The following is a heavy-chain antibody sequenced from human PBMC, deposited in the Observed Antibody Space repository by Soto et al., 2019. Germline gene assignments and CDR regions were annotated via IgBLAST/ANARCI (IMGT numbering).Heavy chain of an antibody. CDR2: MNPNSGNT. CDR3: AREYSSGWAKD. Sequence: QVQLVQSGAEVKKPGASVKVYCKASGYTFTSYDINWVRQATGQGLEWMGCMNPNSGNTGYAQQFQGRVTMTRNTSIITAYMELSSRRSEDTSVYYCAREYSSGWAKDWGQGTLVTVSS. D-gene: IGHD6-19*01. V-gene: IGHV1-8*01. CDR1: GYTFTSYD. J-gene: IGHJ4*02.